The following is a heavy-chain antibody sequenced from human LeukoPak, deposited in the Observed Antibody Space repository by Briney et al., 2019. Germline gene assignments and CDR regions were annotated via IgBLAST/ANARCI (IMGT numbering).Heavy chain of an antibody. CDR2: IIPILGIA. Sequence: SVKLSCKASGCTFSSYAISWVRQAHGPGLELMGRIIPILGIANYAQKFQGRVTITADKSTSTDYMELSSLRSEDTAVYYCARGAVVPAAITFDPWGQGTLVTVSS. J-gene: IGHJ5*02. V-gene: IGHV1-69*04. D-gene: IGHD2-2*01. CDR3: ARGAVVPAAITFDP. CDR1: GCTFSSYA.